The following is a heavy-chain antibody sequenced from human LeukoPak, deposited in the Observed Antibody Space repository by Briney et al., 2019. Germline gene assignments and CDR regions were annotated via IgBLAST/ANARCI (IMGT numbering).Heavy chain of an antibody. V-gene: IGHV3-11*05. CDR2: ISSSSSYT. CDR3: GRGDGSRSYYNVGY. Sequence: LSLTCAVYVGSFSGYYMSWIRQAPGKGLEWVSYISSSSSYTNHADSVKGRFTISRDNAKNSLYLQVNSLRAEDTAVYYCGRGDGSRSYYNVGYWGQGTLVTVSS. D-gene: IGHD3-10*01. J-gene: IGHJ4*02. CDR1: VGSFSGYY.